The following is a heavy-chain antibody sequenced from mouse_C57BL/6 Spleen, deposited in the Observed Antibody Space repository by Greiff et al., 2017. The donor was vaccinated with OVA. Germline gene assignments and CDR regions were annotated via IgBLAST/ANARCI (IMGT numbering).Heavy chain of an antibody. CDR1: GYAFSSSW. D-gene: IGHD1-1*01. V-gene: IGHV1-82*01. CDR3: AKEERSYDYAMDY. J-gene: IGHJ4*01. Sequence: QVQLQQSGPELVKPGASVKISCKASGYAFSSSWMNWVKQRPGKGLEWIGRIYPGDGDTNYNGKFKGKATLTADKSSSTAYMQLSSLTSEDSAVYFCAKEERSYDYAMDYWGQGTSVTVSS. CDR2: IYPGDGDT.